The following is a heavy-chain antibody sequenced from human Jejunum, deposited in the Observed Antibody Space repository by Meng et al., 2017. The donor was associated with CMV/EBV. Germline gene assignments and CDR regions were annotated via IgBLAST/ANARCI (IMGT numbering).Heavy chain of an antibody. Sequence: GESMRSHYWTWIRQPPGKGVAWMGHVYYSGSATSLPSLTSRVPLSVDMSKNQFSLKLRSVTAADTAMYFCARGLGHASNNSHDYWGQGTLVTVSS. CDR3: ARGLGHASNNSHDY. D-gene: IGHD1-1*01. CDR1: GESMRSHY. V-gene: IGHV4-59*11. CDR2: VYYSGSA. J-gene: IGHJ4*02.